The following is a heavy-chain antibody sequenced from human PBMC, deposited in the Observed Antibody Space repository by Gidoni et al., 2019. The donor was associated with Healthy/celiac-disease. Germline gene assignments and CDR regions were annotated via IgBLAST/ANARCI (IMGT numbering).Heavy chain of an antibody. CDR2: ISYDGSNK. J-gene: IGHJ4*02. CDR1: GFTFSSYA. V-gene: IGHV3-30-3*01. CDR3: ARDFGGTGDY. D-gene: IGHD3-10*01. Sequence: QVQLVESGGGVVQPGRSLRRPCAASGFTFSSYAMHWVRQAPGKGLEWVAVISYDGSNKYYADSVKGRFTISRDNSKNTLYLQMNSLRAEDTAVYYCARDFGGTGDYWGQGTLVTVSS.